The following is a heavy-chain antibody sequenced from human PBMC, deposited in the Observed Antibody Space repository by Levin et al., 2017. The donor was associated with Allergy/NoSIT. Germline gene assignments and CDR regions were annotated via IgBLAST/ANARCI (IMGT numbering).Heavy chain of an antibody. D-gene: IGHD3-9*01. Sequence: GGSLRLSCAASGFTVSSNYMSWVRQAPGKGLEWVSVIYSGGSTYYADSVKGRFTISRDNSKNTLYLQMNSLRAEDTAVYYCARGTYYDILTGHPYWYFDRWGRGTLVTVSS. CDR1: GFTVSSNY. CDR2: IYSGGST. J-gene: IGHJ2*01. CDR3: ARGTYYDILTGHPYWYFDR. V-gene: IGHV3-53*01.